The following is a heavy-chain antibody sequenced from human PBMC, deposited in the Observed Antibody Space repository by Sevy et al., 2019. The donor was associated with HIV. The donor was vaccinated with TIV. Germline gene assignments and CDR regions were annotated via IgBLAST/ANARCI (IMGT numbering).Heavy chain of an antibody. CDR3: ARGPNSGHYRHYYYYYGMDV. D-gene: IGHD1-26*01. CDR1: GYTFTNYD. V-gene: IGHV1-8*01. J-gene: IGHJ6*02. CDR2: MSPNSGKT. Sequence: ATVKVSCKASGYTFTNYDINWVRQATGQGLEWMGWMSPNSGKTGYARKFQGRVTVTRNTSISTAYMELSSLGSEDTAVYYRARGPNSGHYRHYYYYYGMDVWGQGTAVTVSS.